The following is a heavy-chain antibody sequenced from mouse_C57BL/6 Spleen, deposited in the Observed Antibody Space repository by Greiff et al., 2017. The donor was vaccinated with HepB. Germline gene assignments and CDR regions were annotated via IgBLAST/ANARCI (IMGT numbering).Heavy chain of an antibody. CDR2: IYPGDGDT. V-gene: IGHV1-82*01. J-gene: IGHJ2*01. Sequence: VKLQQSGPELVKPGASVKISCKASGYAFSSSWMNWVKQRPGKGLEWIGRIYPGDGDTNYNGKFKGKATLTADKSSSTAYMQLSSLTSEDSAVYFCASDYYGSSFDYWGQGTTLTVSS. CDR3: ASDYYGSSFDY. CDR1: GYAFSSSW. D-gene: IGHD1-1*01.